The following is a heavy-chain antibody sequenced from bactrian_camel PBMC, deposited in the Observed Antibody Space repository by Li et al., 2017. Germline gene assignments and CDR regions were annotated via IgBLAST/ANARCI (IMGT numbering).Heavy chain of an antibody. CDR2: IYSDGINT. Sequence: VQLVESGGGSVQAGGSLRLSCVYTYNANYIAWFRQAPGKGLEWVSSIYSDGINTYYADSVKDRFTISRDNAKNTVYLQMNSLKSEDAALYYCAAEERMTTSQAFGVMTYGYWGQGTQVTVS. CDR3: AAEERMTTSQAFGVMTYGY. V-gene: IGHV3-2*01. D-gene: IGHD3*01. J-gene: IGHJ4*01. CDR1: TYNANY.